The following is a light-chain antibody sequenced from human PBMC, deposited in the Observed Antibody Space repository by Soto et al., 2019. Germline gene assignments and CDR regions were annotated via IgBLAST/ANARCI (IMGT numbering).Light chain of an antibody. CDR2: AAS. J-gene: IGKJ1*01. Sequence: AIRMTQSTSSFSASTGDRVTITCRASKGISSYLAWYQQKPGKAPKLVIYAASTLQSGVPSRFSGSGSGTDFTLTISCLQSEDFATYYCQQYYSYLWTFGQGTKVDIK. CDR1: KGISSY. CDR3: QQYYSYLWT. V-gene: IGKV1-8*01.